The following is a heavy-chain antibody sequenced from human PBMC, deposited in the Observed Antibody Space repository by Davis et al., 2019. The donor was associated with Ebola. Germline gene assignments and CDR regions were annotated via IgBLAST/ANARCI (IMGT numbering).Heavy chain of an antibody. CDR2: INHSGST. Sequence: MPSETLSLTCTVSGGSISSSNWWSWVRQPPGKGLEWIGEINHSGSTNYNPSLKSRVTISVDTSKNQFPLKLSSVTAADTAVYYCAGGQNSGYDWYYYYGMDVWGQGTTVTVSS. CDR1: GGSISSSNW. CDR3: AGGQNSGYDWYYYYGMDV. D-gene: IGHD5-12*01. J-gene: IGHJ6*02. V-gene: IGHV4-4*02.